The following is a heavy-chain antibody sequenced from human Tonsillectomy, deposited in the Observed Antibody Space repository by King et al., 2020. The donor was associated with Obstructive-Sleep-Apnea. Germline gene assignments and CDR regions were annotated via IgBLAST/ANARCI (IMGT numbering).Heavy chain of an antibody. CDR1: GFTFDDYA. D-gene: IGHD1-1*01. Sequence: EVQLVESGGVVVQPGGSLRLTCAASGFTFDDYAMHWVRQAPGKGLEWMGRIDPYDSNTNYSPSFKGHVTMSVDKSNTTAYLQWTSLKASDAAIYYCARHKERGGRREDIWGQGTQVIVSS. CDR2: IDPYDSNT. V-gene: IGHV5-10-1*01. CDR3: ARHKERGGRREDI. J-gene: IGHJ4*02.